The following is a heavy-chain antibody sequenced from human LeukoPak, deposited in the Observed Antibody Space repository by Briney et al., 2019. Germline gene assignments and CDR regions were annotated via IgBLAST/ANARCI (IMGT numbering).Heavy chain of an antibody. Sequence: GGSLRLSCAASGFSFNSYWMHWVRQAPGSGLVWVSRISNDGRSTSFADSVKGRFTISRDNAKNTLYLQMNGLSAEDTAVYYCTRGREGNYGLFDSWGQGTLVTVSS. V-gene: IGHV3-74*01. CDR1: GFSFNSYW. CDR3: TRGREGNYGLFDS. CDR2: ISNDGRST. J-gene: IGHJ4*02. D-gene: IGHD3-10*01.